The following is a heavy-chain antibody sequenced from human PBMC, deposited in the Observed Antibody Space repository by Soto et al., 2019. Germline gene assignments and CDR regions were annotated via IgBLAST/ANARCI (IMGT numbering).Heavy chain of an antibody. CDR1: GFTVSSNY. CDR2: IYSGGST. CDR3: ARERDGHNPNWFDL. D-gene: IGHD2-8*01. Sequence: GGSLRLSCAVSGFTVSSNYMSWVRQPPGKGPEWVSDIYSGGSTYYADSVKGRFTISRDNSKNTLYLQMNSLRAEDTAVYYCARERDGHNPNWFDLWGQGTLVTVSS. V-gene: IGHV3-53*01. J-gene: IGHJ5*02.